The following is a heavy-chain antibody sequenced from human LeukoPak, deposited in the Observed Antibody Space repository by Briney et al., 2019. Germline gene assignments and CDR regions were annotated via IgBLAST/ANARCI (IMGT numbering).Heavy chain of an antibody. J-gene: IGHJ4*02. CDR3: ARERGYSYGSQRKNDH. D-gene: IGHD5-18*01. CDR2: INHSGST. V-gene: IGHV4-34*01. CDR1: GGSFSGYY. Sequence: SETLSLTCAVYGGSFSGYYWSWIRQPPGKGLDWIGEINHSGSTNYNPSLKSRVTISVDTSKNQFSLKLSSVTAADTAVYYCARERGYSYGSQRKNDHWGQGTLVTVSS.